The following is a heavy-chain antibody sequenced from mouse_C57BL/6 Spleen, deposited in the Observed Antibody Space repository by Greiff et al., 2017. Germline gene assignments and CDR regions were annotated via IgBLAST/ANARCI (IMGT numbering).Heavy chain of an antibody. CDR2: IRPSDSDT. J-gene: IGHJ2*01. CDR3: ATGDDASPDY. D-gene: IGHD2-12*01. CDR1: GYTFTSYW. Sequence: HVQLQQPGAELVKPGASVKVSCTASGYTFTSYWMSWVRQTPGQGLEWIGRIRPSDSDTNYTQKLKGKFTFTVDKSSRTAYMQLSSRTSEDSTVYYCATGDDASPDYWGQGTTLTVAS. V-gene: IGHV1-74*01.